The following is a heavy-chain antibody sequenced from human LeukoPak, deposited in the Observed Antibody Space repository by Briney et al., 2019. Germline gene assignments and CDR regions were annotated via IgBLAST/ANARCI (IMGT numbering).Heavy chain of an antibody. CDR3: ARGRRWGIRGVTPPFDY. Sequence: ASVKVSCKASGGTFSIYAISWVRQAPGQGLEWMGGIIPIFGTTNYAQKFQGRVTITAGESTSTAYMELSSLRSEDTAVYYCARGRRWGIRGVTPPFDYWGQGTLVTVSS. CDR2: IIPIFGTT. D-gene: IGHD3-10*01. J-gene: IGHJ4*02. V-gene: IGHV1-69*13. CDR1: GGTFSIYA.